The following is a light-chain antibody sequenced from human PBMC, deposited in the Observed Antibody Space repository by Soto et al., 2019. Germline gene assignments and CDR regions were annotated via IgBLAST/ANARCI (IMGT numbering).Light chain of an antibody. Sequence: QSVLTQPPSVSGAPGQRVTISCTGSSSNIGAGYDVHWYQQLPGTAPKLLIYGNSNRPSGVPDRFSGSKSGTSASLAITGLQAEDEADYYCQSYDSSLSGQGVFGGGTKLIVL. V-gene: IGLV1-40*01. CDR1: SSNIGAGYD. J-gene: IGLJ2*01. CDR2: GNS. CDR3: QSYDSSLSGQGV.